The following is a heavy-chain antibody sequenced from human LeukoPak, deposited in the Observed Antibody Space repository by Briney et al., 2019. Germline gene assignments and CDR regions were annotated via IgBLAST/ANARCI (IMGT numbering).Heavy chain of an antibody. V-gene: IGHV3-48*04. CDR3: ARGSNRGSWFTPLFDY. CDR2: ISSSSSTI. CDR1: AFTFSTYR. D-gene: IGHD6-13*01. Sequence: PGGSPRLSCAASAFTFSTYRMNWVRQAPGKGLEWVSYISSSSSTIYYADSVKGRFTISRDNAKNSLYLQMNSLRAEDTAVYYCARGSNRGSWFTPLFDYWGQGTLVTVSS. J-gene: IGHJ4*02.